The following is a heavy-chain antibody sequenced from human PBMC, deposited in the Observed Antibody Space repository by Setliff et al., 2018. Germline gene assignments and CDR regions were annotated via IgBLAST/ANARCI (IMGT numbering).Heavy chain of an antibody. J-gene: IGHJ2*01. CDR3: ARTSSGRYFDL. CDR2: VYYSGST. Sequence: KTSETLSLTCAVSDFSVSSNYYWGWIRQPPGKGLEWIANVYYSGSTYYSPSLKSRVTMSVDTSKNQFSLNLYSVTAADTAVYYCARTSSGRYFDLWGRGTLVTVSS. V-gene: IGHV4-38-2*01. CDR1: DFSVSSNYY.